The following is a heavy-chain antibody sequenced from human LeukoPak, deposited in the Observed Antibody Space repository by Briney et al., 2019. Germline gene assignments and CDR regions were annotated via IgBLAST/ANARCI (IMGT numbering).Heavy chain of an antibody. D-gene: IGHD5-24*01. Sequence: GGSLRLSCAASRFTVSSNYMSWVRQAPGKGLEWVSVIYNGGSTYYADSVKGRFTISRDNSKNTLYLQMNSLRAEDTAVYYCAREWNRDGYNRFDYWGQGTLVTVSS. J-gene: IGHJ4*02. V-gene: IGHV3-53*01. CDR2: IYNGGST. CDR1: RFTVSSNY. CDR3: AREWNRDGYNRFDY.